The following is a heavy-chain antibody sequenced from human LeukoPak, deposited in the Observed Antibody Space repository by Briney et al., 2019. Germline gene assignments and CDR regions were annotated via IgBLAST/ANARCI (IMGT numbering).Heavy chain of an antibody. CDR2: ISADGDNE. Sequence: GGSLRLSCAASGFIFSNYPMHWVRQAPGKGLEWVAVISADGDNEHYADSAKGRFTLSRDNAKSTAYLQMNCLRSEDTAVYYCARNDPDSSEDWGQGTLVTVSS. CDR1: GFIFSNYP. CDR3: ARNDPDSSED. V-gene: IGHV3-30-3*01. D-gene: IGHD3-22*01. J-gene: IGHJ4*02.